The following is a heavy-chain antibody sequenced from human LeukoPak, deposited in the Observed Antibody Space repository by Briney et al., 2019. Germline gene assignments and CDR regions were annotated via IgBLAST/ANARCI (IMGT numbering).Heavy chain of an antibody. J-gene: IGHJ4*02. V-gene: IGHV3-23*01. CDR2: ISDSGTGT. D-gene: IGHD5-24*01. CDR1: GFTFSSYA. CDR3: AKDHIRRDGYSDFDY. Sequence: GGSLRLSCAASGFTFSSYAMSWVRQAPGKGLEWVSGISDSGTGTYYADSVKGRFTISRDNSKNTVFLQMNSLRAEDTAVYYCAKDHIRRDGYSDFDYWGQGTLVTVSS.